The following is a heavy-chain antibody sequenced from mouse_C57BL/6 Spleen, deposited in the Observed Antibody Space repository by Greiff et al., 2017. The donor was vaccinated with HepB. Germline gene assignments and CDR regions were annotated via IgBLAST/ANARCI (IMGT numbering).Heavy chain of an antibody. J-gene: IGHJ4*01. CDR1: GFTFSDAW. D-gene: IGHD2-4*01. V-gene: IGHV6-6*01. CDR2: IRNKANNYAT. CDR3: TGGISFYYDYDGAMDY. Sequence: DVQLQESGGGLVQPGGSMKLSCAASGFTFSDAWMDWVRQSPEKGLEWVAEIRNKANNYATYYAESVKGKFTISRDDSKSSVYLQMNSLRAEDTGIYYCTGGISFYYDYDGAMDYWGQGTSVTVSS.